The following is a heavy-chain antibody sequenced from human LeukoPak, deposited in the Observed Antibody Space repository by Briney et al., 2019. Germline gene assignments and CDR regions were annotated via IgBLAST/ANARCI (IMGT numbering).Heavy chain of an antibody. Sequence: PSQTLSLTCTVSGGSISSGGYYWSWIRQPPGKGLEWIGYISYSGSTNYNPSLKSRVTISLDTSKNQFSLKLSSVTAADTAVYYCASGGYCGSTSCYPNWFDPWGQGTLVTVSS. V-gene: IGHV4-61*08. CDR2: ISYSGST. CDR1: GGSISSGGYY. D-gene: IGHD2-2*01. J-gene: IGHJ5*02. CDR3: ASGGYCGSTSCYPNWFDP.